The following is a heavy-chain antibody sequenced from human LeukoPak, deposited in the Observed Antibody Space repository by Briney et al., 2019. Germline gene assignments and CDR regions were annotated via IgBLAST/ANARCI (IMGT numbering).Heavy chain of an antibody. CDR2: ISYDGSNK. V-gene: IGHV3-30*03. J-gene: IGHJ4*02. CDR3: ARDYDFWSGYPYFDY. D-gene: IGHD3-3*01. CDR1: GFTFSSYG. Sequence: RGSLRLSCAASGFTFSSYGMHWVRQAPGKGLEWVAVISYDGSNKYYADSVKGRFTISRDNSKNTLYLQMNSLRAEDTAVYYCARDYDFWSGYPYFDYWGQGTLVTVSS.